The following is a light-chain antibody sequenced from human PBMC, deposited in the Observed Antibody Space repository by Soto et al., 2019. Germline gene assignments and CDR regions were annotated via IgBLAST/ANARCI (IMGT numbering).Light chain of an antibody. CDR1: QSVDSN. CDR2: RAS. Sequence: EIVMTQSPATLSMSPGERATLSCRASQSVDSNLAWYQQKPGQAPRLLIYRASTRATGIPARFSGSGSGTEFTLTISSLQSEDFAVYYCQQYNNWPVFGGGTKVEIK. CDR3: QQYNNWPV. J-gene: IGKJ4*01. V-gene: IGKV3-15*01.